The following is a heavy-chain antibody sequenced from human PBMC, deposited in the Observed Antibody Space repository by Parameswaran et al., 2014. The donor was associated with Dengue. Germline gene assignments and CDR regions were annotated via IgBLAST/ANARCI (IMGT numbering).Heavy chain of an antibody. J-gene: IGHJ4*02. CDR2: IYYSGST. Sequence: PGKGLEWIGYIYYSGSTYYNPSLKSRVTISVDTSKNQFSLKLSSVTAADTAVYYCATAGYYDILTGYYNEYYFDYWGQGTLVTVSS. D-gene: IGHD3-9*01. CDR3: ATAGYYDILTGYYNEYYFDY. V-gene: IGHV4-31*02.